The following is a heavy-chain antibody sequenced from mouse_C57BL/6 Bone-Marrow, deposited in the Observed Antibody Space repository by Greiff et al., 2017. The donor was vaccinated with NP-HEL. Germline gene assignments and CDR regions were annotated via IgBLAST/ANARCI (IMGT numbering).Heavy chain of an antibody. CDR2: ISNLAYSI. J-gene: IGHJ3*01. V-gene: IGHV5-15*01. CDR1: GFTFSDYG. D-gene: IGHD2-1*01. CDR3: ARREFYYGNYGFAY. Sequence: EVMLVESGGGLAQPGGSLKLSCAASGFTFSDYGMAWVRQAPRKGPEWVAFISNLAYSIYYADTVTGRFTISRENAKNTLYLEMSSLRSEDTAMYYCARREFYYGNYGFAYWGQGTLVTVSA.